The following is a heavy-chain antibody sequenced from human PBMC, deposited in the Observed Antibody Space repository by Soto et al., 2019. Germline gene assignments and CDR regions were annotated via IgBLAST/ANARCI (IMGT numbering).Heavy chain of an antibody. J-gene: IGHJ4*02. CDR1: GGSISNYY. D-gene: IGHD5-18*01. Sequence: SETLSLTCTVSGGSISNYYWTWIRQPPGKGLEWVGFVYYTGSTNYNPSLKSRVTISLDTSREQFSLKLNSVTAADTAVYYCARAGYSYGTGYYFDYWGQGALVTVS. CDR2: VYYTGST. V-gene: IGHV4-59*01. CDR3: ARAGYSYGTGYYFDY.